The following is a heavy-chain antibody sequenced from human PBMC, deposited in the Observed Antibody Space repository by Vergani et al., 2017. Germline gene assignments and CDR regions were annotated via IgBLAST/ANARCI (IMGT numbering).Heavy chain of an antibody. CDR2: IIPIFGTA. CDR1: GGTFSSYA. D-gene: IGHD4-11*01. V-gene: IGHV1-69*01. CDR3: ARXRGTVTTRLDYYYYYMDV. J-gene: IGHJ6*03. Sequence: QVQLVQSGAEVKKPGSSVKVSCKASGGTFSSYAISWVRQAPGQGLEWMGGIIPIFGTANYAQKFQGRVTITADESTSTAYMELSSLRSEDTAVYYCARXRGTVTTRLDYYYYYMDVWGKGTTVTVSS.